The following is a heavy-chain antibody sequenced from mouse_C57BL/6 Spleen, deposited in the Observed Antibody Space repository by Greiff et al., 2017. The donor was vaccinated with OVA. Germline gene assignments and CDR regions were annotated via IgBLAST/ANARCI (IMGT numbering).Heavy chain of an antibody. CDR3: ARDRDY. CDR2: ISYDGSN. CDR1: GYSITSGYY. Sequence: VQLQQSGPGLVKPSQSLSLTCSVTGYSITSGYYWNWIRQFPGNKLEWMGYISYDGSNNYNPSLKNRISITRDTSKNQFFLKLNSVTTEDTATYYCARDRDYWGQGTSVTVSS. J-gene: IGHJ4*01. V-gene: IGHV3-6*01.